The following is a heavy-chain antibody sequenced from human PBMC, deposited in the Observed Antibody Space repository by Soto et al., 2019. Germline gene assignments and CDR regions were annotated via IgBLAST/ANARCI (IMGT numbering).Heavy chain of an antibody. CDR2: ISYDGSNK. J-gene: IGHJ4*02. CDR1: GFTFSSYG. V-gene: IGHV3-30*18. Sequence: PGGSLRLSCAASGFTFSSYGMHWVRQAPGKGLEWVAVISYDGSNKYYADSVKGRFTISRDNSKNTLYLQMNSLRAEDTAVYYCAKDIHGVTAYWGQGTLVTVSS. CDR3: AKDIHGVTAY. D-gene: IGHD2-21*02.